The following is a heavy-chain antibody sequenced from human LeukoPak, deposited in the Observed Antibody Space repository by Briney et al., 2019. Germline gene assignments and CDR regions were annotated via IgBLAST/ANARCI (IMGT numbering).Heavy chain of an antibody. J-gene: IGHJ6*03. V-gene: IGHV3-23*01. CDR2: ISGSGGRL. CDR3: AKAPRIRNYYYYYYMDV. Sequence: GGSLRLSCAASGFTFSSYGMSWVRQAPGKGLEWVSAISGSGGRLYYADSVKGRFTISRDNSKNTLYLQVNSLRADDTAVYYCAKAPRIRNYYYYYYMDVWGKGTTVTISS. CDR1: GFTFSSYG. D-gene: IGHD2-15*01.